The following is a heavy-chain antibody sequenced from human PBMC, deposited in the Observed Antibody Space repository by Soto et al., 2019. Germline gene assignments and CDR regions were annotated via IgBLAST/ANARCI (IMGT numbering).Heavy chain of an antibody. Sequence: PSETLSLTCTVSGGPISSGGYYWSWIRQHPGKGLEWIGYIYYTGRSAYNPSLKSRVTISVDTSKSQFSLKLSSVTAADTAVYYCARRLWFGENLWFDPWGQGTLVTVSS. CDR2: IYYTGRS. J-gene: IGHJ5*02. D-gene: IGHD3-10*01. V-gene: IGHV4-31*03. CDR3: ARRLWFGENLWFDP. CDR1: GGPISSGGYY.